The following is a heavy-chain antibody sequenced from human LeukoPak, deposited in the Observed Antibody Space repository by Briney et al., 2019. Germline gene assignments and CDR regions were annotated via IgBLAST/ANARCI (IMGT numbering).Heavy chain of an antibody. CDR3: AKDQRSIAVAGYFDY. J-gene: IGHJ4*02. D-gene: IGHD6-19*01. CDR1: GFTFSSFA. Sequence: GGSLRLSCAASGFTFSSFAMTWVRQAPGRGLEWVSSISYSGGSTYYADSVKGRFTGSRDNSKNTLYLQMNSLRAEDTAVYYCAKDQRSIAVAGYFDYWGQGTLVTVSS. CDR2: ISYSGGST. V-gene: IGHV3-23*01.